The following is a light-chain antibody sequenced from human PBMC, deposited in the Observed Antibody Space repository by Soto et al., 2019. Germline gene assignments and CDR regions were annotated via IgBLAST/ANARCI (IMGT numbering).Light chain of an antibody. CDR2: SAS. Sequence: DIQMTQSPSSLSASIVDRVTITFRASQVISTYLGWYQQKPGKVPKSLIYSASNLQSGVPSRFSASGSGTEFTLTITDMQPDDFATYYCQQYYRYPWMFGQGTKVDIK. J-gene: IGKJ1*01. CDR3: QQYYRYPWM. CDR1: QVISTY. V-gene: IGKV1-16*01.